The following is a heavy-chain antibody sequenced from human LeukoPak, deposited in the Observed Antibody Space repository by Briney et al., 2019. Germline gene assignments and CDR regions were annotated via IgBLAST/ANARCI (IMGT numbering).Heavy chain of an antibody. CDR2: INQSGST. J-gene: IGHJ4*02. CDR3: ATMVRGVLVYFDY. V-gene: IGHV4-34*01. CDR1: GGSFSGYY. D-gene: IGHD3-10*01. Sequence: SETLSLTCAVYGGSFSGYYWSWIREPPRKGLGWSGEINQSGSTNYNPSLKSRVTISVDTSKNQFSLKLSSVTAADTAVYYCATMVRGVLVYFDYWGQGTLVTVSS.